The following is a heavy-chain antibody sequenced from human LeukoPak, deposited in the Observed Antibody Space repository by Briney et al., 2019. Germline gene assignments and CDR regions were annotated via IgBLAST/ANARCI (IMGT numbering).Heavy chain of an antibody. V-gene: IGHV3-30*18. CDR2: ISYDGSNK. J-gene: IGHJ4*02. CDR1: GFTFSSYG. Sequence: PGGSLRLSCAASGFTFSSYGMHRVRQAPGKGLEWVAVISYDGSNKYYADSVKGRFTISRDNSKNTLYLQMNSLRAEDTAVYYCAKDKLKAAAVYVDYWGQGTLVTVSS. D-gene: IGHD6-13*01. CDR3: AKDKLKAAAVYVDY.